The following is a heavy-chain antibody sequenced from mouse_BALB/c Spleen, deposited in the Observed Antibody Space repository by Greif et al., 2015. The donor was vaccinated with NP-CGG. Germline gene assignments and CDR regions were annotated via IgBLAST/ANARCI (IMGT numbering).Heavy chain of an antibody. Sequence: EVQVVESGGGLVQPGGSRKLSCAASGFTFSSFGMHWVRQAPEKGLEWVAYISSGSSTIYYADTVKGRFTISRDNPKNTLFLQMTSLRSEDTAMYYCARGLDYWGQGTTLTVSS. CDR2: ISSGSSTI. V-gene: IGHV5-17*02. J-gene: IGHJ2*01. CDR3: ARGLDY. CDR1: GFTFSSFG.